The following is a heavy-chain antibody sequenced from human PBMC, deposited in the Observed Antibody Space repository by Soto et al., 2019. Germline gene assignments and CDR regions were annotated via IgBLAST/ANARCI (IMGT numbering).Heavy chain of an antibody. CDR3: ATISNWNDVDFDY. V-gene: IGHV3-7*01. CDR1: GFTFSSYW. D-gene: IGHD1-20*01. Sequence: PGGSLRLSCAASGFTFSSYWMSWVRQAPGKGLEWVANIKQDGSEEYYVDSMKGRFTISRDNAKNSLYLQMNSLRAEDTAVYYCATISNWNDVDFDYWGQGTLVTVSS. J-gene: IGHJ4*02. CDR2: IKQDGSEE.